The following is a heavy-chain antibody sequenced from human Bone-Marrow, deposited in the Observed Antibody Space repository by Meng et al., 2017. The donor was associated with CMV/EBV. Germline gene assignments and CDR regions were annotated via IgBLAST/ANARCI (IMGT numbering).Heavy chain of an antibody. CDR2: INSDGSNT. CDR1: GFTFRSYW. Sequence: LSCAASGFTFRSYWMHWVRQAPGKGLVWVSRINSDGSNTGYADSVKGRFTISRDNAKNTLYLQMNSLRAEDTAVYYCVRGYYGSGDYWGQGTLVTVSS. CDR3: VRGYYGSGDY. D-gene: IGHD3-10*01. J-gene: IGHJ4*02. V-gene: IGHV3-74*01.